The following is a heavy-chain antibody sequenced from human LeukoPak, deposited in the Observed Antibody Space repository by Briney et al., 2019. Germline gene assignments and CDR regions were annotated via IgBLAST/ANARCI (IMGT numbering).Heavy chain of an antibody. Sequence: ASVKVSCKASGYTFTSYAMHWVRQAPGQRLEWMGWINAGNGNTKYSQKFQGRVTITRDTSASTAYMELSSLRSEDTAVYYCARDRGYSSGWYPSYGMDVWGQGTTVTVSS. CDR1: GYTFTSYA. V-gene: IGHV1-3*01. CDR2: INAGNGNT. J-gene: IGHJ6*02. CDR3: ARDRGYSSGWYPSYGMDV. D-gene: IGHD6-19*01.